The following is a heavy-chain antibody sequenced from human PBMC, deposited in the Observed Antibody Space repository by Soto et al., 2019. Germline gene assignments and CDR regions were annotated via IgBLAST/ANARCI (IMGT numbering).Heavy chain of an antibody. D-gene: IGHD1-26*01. Sequence: EVQLVESGGGVLRPGGSLRLSCAASGFTFDDYGMSWARQAPGKGLEWVSGVNWNGGSTGYADSVKGRFAISRDNAKNSLYLQMNSLRAEDTAFYYCVRGASLNFDYWGQGTLVTVSS. J-gene: IGHJ4*02. V-gene: IGHV3-20*04. CDR2: VNWNGGST. CDR3: VRGASLNFDY. CDR1: GFTFDDYG.